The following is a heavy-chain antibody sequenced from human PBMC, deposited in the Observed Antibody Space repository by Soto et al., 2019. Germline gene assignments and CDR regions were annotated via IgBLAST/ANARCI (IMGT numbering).Heavy chain of an antibody. CDR2: INAGNGNT. CDR3: GAAAGTFGGSSLAV. V-gene: IGHV1-3*01. CDR1: GYTFTSYA. Sequence: GASVKVSCKASGYTFTSYAMHWVRQAPGERLEWMGWINAGNGNTKYSQKFQGRVTITRDTSASTAYMELSSLRSEDTAVYYCGAAAGTFGGSSLAVWGQGTLVTVSS. J-gene: IGHJ4*02. D-gene: IGHD6-13*01.